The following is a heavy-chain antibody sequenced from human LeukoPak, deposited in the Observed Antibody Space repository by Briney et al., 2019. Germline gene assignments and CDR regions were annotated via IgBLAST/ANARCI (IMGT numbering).Heavy chain of an antibody. Sequence: AGGSLRLSCAASGFTFDDYAMHWVRQAPGKGLEWVSGISWNSGSIGYADSVKGRFTISRDNAKNSLYLQMNSLRAEDTALYYCAKDMGDYGDSCSDYWGQGTLVTVSS. CDR1: GFTFDDYA. J-gene: IGHJ4*02. CDR2: ISWNSGSI. CDR3: AKDMGDYGDSCSDY. D-gene: IGHD4-17*01. V-gene: IGHV3-9*01.